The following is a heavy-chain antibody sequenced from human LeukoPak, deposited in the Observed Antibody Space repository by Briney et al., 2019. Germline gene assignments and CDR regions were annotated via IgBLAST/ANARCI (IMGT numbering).Heavy chain of an antibody. CDR3: AHSHILSPSGGGYVDY. J-gene: IGHJ4*02. CDR1: GFSLSTSRVG. D-gene: IGHD3-16*01. V-gene: IGHV2-5*02. Sequence: SGPTLVNPTQTLTLTCTFSGFSLSTSRVGVGWIRQPPGKALEGLALVYWDDTKGYSPSLKSRLTITKDTSKNQVVLTMTNMDPVDTGTYFCAHSHILSPSGGGYVDYWGQGTLVTVSS. CDR2: VYWDDTK.